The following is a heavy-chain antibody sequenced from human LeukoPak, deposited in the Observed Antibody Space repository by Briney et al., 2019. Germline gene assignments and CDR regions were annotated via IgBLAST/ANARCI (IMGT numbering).Heavy chain of an antibody. CDR3: AREGGDGYNLDY. J-gene: IGHJ4*02. V-gene: IGHV1-2*02. Sequence: ASVKVSCKASGYTFTGYYMHWVRQAPGQGLEWMGWINPNSGGTNYAQKFQGRVTITRDTTISTAYMELSRLRSDDTAVYYCAREGGDGYNLDYWGQGTLVTVSS. CDR1: GYTFTGYY. D-gene: IGHD5-24*01. CDR2: INPNSGGT.